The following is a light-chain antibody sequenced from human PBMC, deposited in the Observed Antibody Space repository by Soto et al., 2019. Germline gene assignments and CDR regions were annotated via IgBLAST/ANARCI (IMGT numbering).Light chain of an antibody. CDR2: DVS. CDR1: SNDVGHFNY. J-gene: IGLJ1*01. V-gene: IGLV2-14*03. Sequence: QSALAQPASVSGSPGQSITISCTGTSNDVGHFNYVSWFQQHPGKAPKLLIFDVSNWPSGVSDRFSGSKSGNTASLTISGLQPEDEADYYCTSFTTSNTSVFGSGTKLTVL. CDR3: TSFTTSNTSV.